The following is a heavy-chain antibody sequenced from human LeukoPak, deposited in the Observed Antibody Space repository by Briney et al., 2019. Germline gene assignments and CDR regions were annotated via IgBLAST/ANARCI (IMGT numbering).Heavy chain of an antibody. CDR1: GFTFSNAW. V-gene: IGHV3-21*06. CDR2: ISHRSTDI. J-gene: IGHJ4*02. Sequence: PGGSLRLSCAASGFTFSNAWMSWVRQAPGKGLEWVSSISHRSTDINYSDSVKGRFTISRDNAKNSLYLQMNSLRDEDTAVYYCARDPWDYWGQGTLVTVSS. CDR3: ARDPWDY.